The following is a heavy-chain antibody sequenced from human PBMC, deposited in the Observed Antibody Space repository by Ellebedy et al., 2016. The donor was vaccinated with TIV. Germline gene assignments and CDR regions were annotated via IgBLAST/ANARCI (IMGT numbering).Heavy chain of an antibody. D-gene: IGHD6-13*01. CDR3: ARDMGPGYSSSWYGGAFDY. CDR1: GYTFTSYD. J-gene: IGHJ4*02. Sequence: ASVKVSXXASGYTFTSYDINWVRQATGQGLEWMGWMNPNSGNTGYAQKFQGRVTMTRNTSISTAYMELSSLRSEDTAVYYCARDMGPGYSSSWYGGAFDYWGQGTLVTVSS. CDR2: MNPNSGNT. V-gene: IGHV1-8*01.